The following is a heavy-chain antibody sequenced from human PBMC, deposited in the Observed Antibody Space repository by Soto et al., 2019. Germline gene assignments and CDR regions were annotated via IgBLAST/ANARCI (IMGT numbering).Heavy chain of an antibody. J-gene: IGHJ6*02. V-gene: IGHV3-23*01. Sequence: EVQLLESGGGLVQPGGSLRLSCAASGFTFTSYAMNWVRQAPGKGLEWVSAISGSGGSTYYADSVKGRFTISRDNSKNTVELQMNSLRAEDTVVYYCAKDGSTVDTPLGMDVWGQGTTVTVSS. CDR3: AKDGSTVDTPLGMDV. CDR1: GFTFTSYA. D-gene: IGHD5-18*01. CDR2: ISGSGGST.